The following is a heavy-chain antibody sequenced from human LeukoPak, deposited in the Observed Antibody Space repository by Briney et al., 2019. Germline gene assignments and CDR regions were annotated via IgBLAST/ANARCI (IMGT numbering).Heavy chain of an antibody. V-gene: IGHV4-59*01. CDR2: IYYSGST. J-gene: IGHJ6*03. Sequence: SETLSLTCTVSGGSISSYYWSWIRQPPGKGLEWIGYIYYSGSTNYNPSLKSRVTISVDTSKNQFSLKLSSVTAADTAVYYCARDDSSGYLDVWGKGTTVTVSS. CDR3: ARDDSSGYLDV. D-gene: IGHD3-22*01. CDR1: GGSISSYY.